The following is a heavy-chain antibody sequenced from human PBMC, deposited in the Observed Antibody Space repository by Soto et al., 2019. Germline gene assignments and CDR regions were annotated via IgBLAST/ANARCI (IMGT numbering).Heavy chain of an antibody. CDR1: GFDFNTYG. J-gene: IGHJ5*02. V-gene: IGHV3-30*18. CDR3: AKDSRVTAAGSGGSFTP. Sequence: QVQLVQSGGGVVQPGRSLRLSCAASGFDFNTYGLHWVRQAPGKGLEWVAGISFDGGNQYYADSVKGRFTISRDKSNKTLYLQRNCLGAEDTATYYCAKDSRVTAAGSGGSFTPWGQGTLVIVSS. CDR2: ISFDGGNQ. D-gene: IGHD6-13*01.